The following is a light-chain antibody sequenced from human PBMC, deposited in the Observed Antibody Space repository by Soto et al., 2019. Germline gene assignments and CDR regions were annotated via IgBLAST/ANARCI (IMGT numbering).Light chain of an antibody. CDR1: SSNIGAGYD. Sequence: QSVLTQPPSVSGAPGQRVTISCTGNSSNIGAGYDVHWYQQLPGTAPKLLIYGNSNRPSGVADRFSGSNSGTSASLAITGLQAEDEADYYCQSYDSSLSVLYVFGTGTKVTVL. CDR2: GNS. CDR3: QSYDSSLSVLYV. J-gene: IGLJ1*01. V-gene: IGLV1-40*01.